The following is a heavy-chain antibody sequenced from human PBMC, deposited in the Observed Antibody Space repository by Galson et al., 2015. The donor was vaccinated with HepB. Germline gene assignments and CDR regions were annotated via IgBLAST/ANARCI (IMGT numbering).Heavy chain of an antibody. CDR2: ITASSDRT. J-gene: IGHJ4*02. Sequence: SLRLSCAASGLSFKNYAMSWVRQAPGKGLEWVSGITASSDRTYYADSVKGRCTISRDNSKNTLYLHMYSLRAEDTAIFYCASWGSSIFEYWGQGTQVTVSS. V-gene: IGHV3-23*01. CDR1: GLSFKNYA. D-gene: IGHD7-27*01. CDR3: ASWGSSIFEY.